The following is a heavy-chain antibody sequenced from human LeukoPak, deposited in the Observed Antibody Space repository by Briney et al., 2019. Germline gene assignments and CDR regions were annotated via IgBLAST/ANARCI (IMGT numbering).Heavy chain of an antibody. CDR1: GYSFTSYW. J-gene: IGHJ4*02. CDR3: ARPLDAVAGTSSDY. V-gene: IGHV5-51*01. Sequence: LGESLKISCKGSGYSFTSYWIGWVRQMPGKGLEWMGIIYPADSDTRYSPSFQGQVTISADRSISTTYLQWSSLKASDTAMYYCARPLDAVAGTSSDYWGQGTLVTVSS. CDR2: IYPADSDT. D-gene: IGHD6-19*01.